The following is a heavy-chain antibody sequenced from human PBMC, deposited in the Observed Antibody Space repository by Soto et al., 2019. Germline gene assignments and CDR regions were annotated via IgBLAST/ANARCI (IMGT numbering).Heavy chain of an antibody. CDR1: GFSFSNSGVA. Sequence: QITLKESGPTLVRPTQTLTLTCTFSGFSFSNSGVAVAWIRQPPGKALEWLALVFWNDDKRYSPSLSDRLTITKDTSENQVVLRMTNMDPVDPATYYCAHITNWGRDCSFDSWGQGTLVSVSS. J-gene: IGHJ4*02. CDR3: AHITNWGRDCSFDS. D-gene: IGHD2-21*02. V-gene: IGHV2-5*01. CDR2: VFWNDDK.